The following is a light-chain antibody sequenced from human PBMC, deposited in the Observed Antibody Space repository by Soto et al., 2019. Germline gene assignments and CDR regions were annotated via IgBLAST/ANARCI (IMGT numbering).Light chain of an antibody. CDR1: SSDVGGYNY. CDR3: CSYVGRNTYV. Sequence: ALTQPCSASGSPGQSITISCTGTSSDVGGYNYVSWYQQHPAKAPKLIIFDVSKRPSGVPNRFSGSKSGNTASLTISGLRAEDEADYYCCSYVGRNTYVFGTGTKLTVL. V-gene: IGLV2-11*01. CDR2: DVS. J-gene: IGLJ1*01.